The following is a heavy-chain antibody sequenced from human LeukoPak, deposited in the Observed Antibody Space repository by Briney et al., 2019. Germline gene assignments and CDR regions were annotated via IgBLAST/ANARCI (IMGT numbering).Heavy chain of an antibody. Sequence: VASVKVSCKASGGTFSSYAISWVRQAPGQGLEWIGGIIPSFGTANYAQKFKGRVTITADESTSTVYMELSSLRSEDTAVYYCTRAYGDPENYFDYWGQGTLVTVSS. CDR3: TRAYGDPENYFDY. CDR2: IIPSFGTA. J-gene: IGHJ4*02. V-gene: IGHV1-69*13. CDR1: GGTFSSYA. D-gene: IGHD4-17*01.